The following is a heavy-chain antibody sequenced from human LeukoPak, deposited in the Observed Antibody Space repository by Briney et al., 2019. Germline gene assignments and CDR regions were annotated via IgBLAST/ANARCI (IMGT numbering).Heavy chain of an antibody. D-gene: IGHD2-15*01. V-gene: IGHV3-21*01. CDR1: GFTFSSYS. CDR3: ARGHCSGGSCVTYYFDY. CDR2: ISSRSSYI. Sequence: GGSLRLSCAASGFTFSSYSMNWVRQAPGKGLEWVSSISSRSSYIYYADSVKGRFTISRDNAKNSLYLQMNSLRAEDTAVYYCARGHCSGGSCVTYYFDYWGQGTLVTVSS. J-gene: IGHJ4*02.